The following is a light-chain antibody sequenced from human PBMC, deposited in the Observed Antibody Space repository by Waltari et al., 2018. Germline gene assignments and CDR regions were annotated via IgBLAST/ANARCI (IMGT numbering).Light chain of an antibody. V-gene: IGKV4-1*01. CDR3: QQYYTIPWT. CDR2: WAS. CDR1: QSLLSSANSNNY. Sequence: DIVMTQSPDYLSVSLGERATLNCKSSQSLLSSANSNNYLSWYQQRPGQPPKLLISWASTRESGVPDRFSGSGSGTDFTLTISSLQAEDLAIYYCQQYYTIPWTFGQGTKVDIK. J-gene: IGKJ1*01.